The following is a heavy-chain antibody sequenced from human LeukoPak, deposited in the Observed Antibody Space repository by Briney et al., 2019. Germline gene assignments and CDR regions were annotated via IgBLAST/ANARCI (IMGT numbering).Heavy chain of an antibody. V-gene: IGHV4-30-4*08. D-gene: IGHD6-13*01. CDR2: IYYSGST. J-gene: IGHJ3*02. Sequence: SATLSLPCIVSSGSVTSSWWSWIRQPPGKGLEWIGYIYYSGSTYYNPSLKSRVTISVDTSKNQFSLKLSSVTAADTAIYYCARRRRIAAAGTDAFDIWGQGTMVTVPS. CDR3: ARRRRIAAAGTDAFDI. CDR1: SGSVTSSW.